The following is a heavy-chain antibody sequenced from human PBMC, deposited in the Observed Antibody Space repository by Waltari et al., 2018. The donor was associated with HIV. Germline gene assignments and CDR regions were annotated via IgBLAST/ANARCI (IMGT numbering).Heavy chain of an antibody. Sequence: QVQLQESGPGLVKPSETLSLTCTVSGGSISSYYWSWIRQPPGKGLEWIGYIYYSGSTNYNPSLKSRVTISVDTSKNQFSLKLSSVTAADTAVYYCARLLDGAFDIWGQGTMVTVSS. V-gene: IGHV4-59*01. CDR2: IYYSGST. CDR1: GGSISSYY. CDR3: ARLLDGAFDI. D-gene: IGHD1-1*01. J-gene: IGHJ3*02.